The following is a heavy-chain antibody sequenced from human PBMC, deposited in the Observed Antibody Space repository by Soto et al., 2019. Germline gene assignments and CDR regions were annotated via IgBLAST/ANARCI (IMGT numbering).Heavy chain of an antibody. CDR1: GFTFNSYA. V-gene: IGHV3-23*01. D-gene: IGHD3-10*01. J-gene: IGHJ4*02. Sequence: EVQLLESGGDLVHPGGSLRLSCAASGFTFNSYAMGWVRQAPGKGLEWVSAIIDSGTNTYYADSVKGRFTISRDNSKNTLYLQMNSLRADDTAVYYCAKLGSSSWSPHYYFDYWGQGTLVTVSS. CDR2: IIDSGTNT. CDR3: AKLGSSSWSPHYYFDY.